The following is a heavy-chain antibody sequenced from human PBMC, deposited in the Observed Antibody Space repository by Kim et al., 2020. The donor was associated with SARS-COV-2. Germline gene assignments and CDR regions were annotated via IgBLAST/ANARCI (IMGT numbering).Heavy chain of an antibody. V-gene: IGHV3-30*04. D-gene: IGHD3-22*01. CDR3: RSGYTLYYFDY. CDR2: ISYDGSNK. J-gene: IGHJ4*02. Sequence: GGSLRLSCAASGFTFSSYAMHWVRQAPGKGLEWVAVISYDGSNKYYADSVKGRFTISRDNSKNTLYLQMNSLRAEDTAVYYCRSGYTLYYFDYWGQGTLVTVSS. CDR1: GFTFSSYA.